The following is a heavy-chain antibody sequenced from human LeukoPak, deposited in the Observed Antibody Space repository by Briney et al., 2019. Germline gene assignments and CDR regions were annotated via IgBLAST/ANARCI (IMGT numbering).Heavy chain of an antibody. CDR1: GFSFSSYA. CDR2: ISGSGGST. CDR3: AHCSSTSCYDGHFDY. V-gene: IGHV3-23*01. D-gene: IGHD2-2*01. J-gene: IGHJ4*02. Sequence: PGGSLRLSCAASGFSFSSYAMSWVRQAPGKGLEWVSAISGSGGSTYYADSVKGRFTISRDNSTNTLYLQMNSLRAEDTAVYYCAHCSSTSCYDGHFDYSGQGTLVTVSS.